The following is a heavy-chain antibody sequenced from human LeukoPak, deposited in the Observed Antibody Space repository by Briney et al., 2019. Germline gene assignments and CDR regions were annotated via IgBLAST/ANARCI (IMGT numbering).Heavy chain of an antibody. V-gene: IGHV4-59*01. D-gene: IGHD4-17*01. Sequence: PSETLSLTCTVSGGSISSFYWSRIRQPPGKGLEWIGYMYNRGNTNYNPSLKSRVTISEDTSQNQLSLQLRSVTAADTAVYYCAATIKRDYGDTNLDYWGQGTLVTVS. CDR3: AATIKRDYGDTNLDY. CDR2: MYNRGNT. J-gene: IGHJ4*02. CDR1: GGSISSFY.